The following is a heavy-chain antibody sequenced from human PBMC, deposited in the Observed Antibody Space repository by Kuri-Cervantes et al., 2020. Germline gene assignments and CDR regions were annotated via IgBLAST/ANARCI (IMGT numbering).Heavy chain of an antibody. J-gene: IGHJ4*02. CDR2: ISGSGGST. CDR1: GFTFSSYA. Sequence: GGSLRLSCAASGFTFSSYAMSWVRQAPGKGLEWVSAISGSGGSTYYADSVKGRFTISRDNSKNTLYLQMNSLRAEDTAVYYCARVDYYGSGSYYPLDYWGQGTLVTVSS. D-gene: IGHD3-10*01. CDR3: ARVDYYGSGSYYPLDY. V-gene: IGHV3-23*01.